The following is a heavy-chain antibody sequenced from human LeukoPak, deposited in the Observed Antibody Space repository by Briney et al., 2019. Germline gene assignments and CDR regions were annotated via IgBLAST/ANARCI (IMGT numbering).Heavy chain of an antibody. Sequence: GGSLRLSCAASGFTFSGSAMHWVRQASGKGLEWVGRIRSKANSYATAYAASVKGRFTISRDDSKNTAYLQMNSLKTEDTAVYYCTTHGYRYGYYYYYMDVWGKGTTVTVSS. D-gene: IGHD5-18*01. CDR3: TTHGYRYGYYYYYMDV. CDR2: IRSKANSYAT. V-gene: IGHV3-73*01. J-gene: IGHJ6*03. CDR1: GFTFSGSA.